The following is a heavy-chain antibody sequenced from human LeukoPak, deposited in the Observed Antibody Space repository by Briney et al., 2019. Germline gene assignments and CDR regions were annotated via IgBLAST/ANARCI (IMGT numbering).Heavy chain of an antibody. CDR2: IDWDDDK. CDR3: ARIREYSSGWYDYDY. J-gene: IGHJ4*02. D-gene: IGHD6-19*01. V-gene: IGHV2-70*04. CDR1: GFPLSTSGMR. Sequence: ESGPALVKPTQTLTLTCTFSGFPLSTSGMRVTWIRQPPGKALEWLARIDWDDDKFYSTSLKTRLTISKDTSKNQVVLTMTNMDPVDTATYYCARIREYSSGWYDYDYWGQGTLVTVSS.